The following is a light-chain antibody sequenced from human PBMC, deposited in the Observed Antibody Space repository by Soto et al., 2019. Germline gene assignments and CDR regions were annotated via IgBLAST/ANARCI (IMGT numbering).Light chain of an antibody. CDR1: SRDVGGYNY. V-gene: IGLV2-8*01. Sequence: QSALTQPPSASGSPGQSVTISCTGTSRDVGGYNYVSWYQQHPGKAPKLMIYEVSKRPSGVPYRFSGSKSGNTASLTVSGLQAEDEADYYCSSYAGSNNFVFGPGTKLTVL. CDR3: SSYAGSNNFV. J-gene: IGLJ1*01. CDR2: EVS.